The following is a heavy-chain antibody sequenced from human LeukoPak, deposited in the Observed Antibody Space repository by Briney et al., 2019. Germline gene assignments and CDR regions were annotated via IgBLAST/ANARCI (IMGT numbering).Heavy chain of an antibody. J-gene: IGHJ5*02. CDR2: ISAYNGNT. Sequence: ASVKVSCKASGYTFTSYGISWVRQAPGQGLEWMGWISAYNGNTNYAQKLQGRVTMTTDTSTSTAYMELRSLRSDDTAVYYCARDHGPYYYDSSGSGFDPWGQGTLVTVSS. D-gene: IGHD3-22*01. V-gene: IGHV1-18*04. CDR1: GYTFTSYG. CDR3: ARDHGPYYYDSSGSGFDP.